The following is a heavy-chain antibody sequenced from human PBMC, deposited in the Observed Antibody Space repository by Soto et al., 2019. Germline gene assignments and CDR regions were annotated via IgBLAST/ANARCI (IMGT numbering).Heavy chain of an antibody. Sequence: QVQLQESGPGLVKPSQTLSLTCTVSGGSISSGGYYWSWIRQHPGKGLEWIGYIYYSGSTYYNPSLKRRVTITVDTSKNQVPPKLSSETAAATAVYYGARAEGGGFDYWGQGTLVTVSS. D-gene: IGHD3-16*01. CDR2: IYYSGST. V-gene: IGHV4-31*03. CDR3: ARAEGGGFDY. J-gene: IGHJ4*02. CDR1: GGSISSGGYY.